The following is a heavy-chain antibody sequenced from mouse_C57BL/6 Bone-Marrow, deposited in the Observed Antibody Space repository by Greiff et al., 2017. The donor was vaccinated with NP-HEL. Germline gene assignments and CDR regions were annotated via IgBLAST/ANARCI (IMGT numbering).Heavy chain of an antibody. V-gene: IGHV1-7*01. Sequence: QVQLKQSGAELAKPGASVKLSCKASGYTFTSYWMHWLTHRPGQGLAWIGYINPSRGYTKYNQKFKDKATLTADKSSSTAYMQLSSLTYEDSAVYYCARNALNWGFDYWGQGTTLTVSS. CDR1: GYTFTSYW. CDR3: ARNALNWGFDY. D-gene: IGHD4-1*02. J-gene: IGHJ2*01. CDR2: INPSRGYT.